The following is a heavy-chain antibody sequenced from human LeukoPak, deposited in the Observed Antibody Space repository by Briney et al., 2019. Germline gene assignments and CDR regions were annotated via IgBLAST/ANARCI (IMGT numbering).Heavy chain of an antibody. Sequence: GASVKVSCKASGGTFSSYAISWVRQAPGQGLELMGRIIPILGIANYAQKFQGRVTITADKSTSTAYMELSSLRSEDTAVYYCARQRWLQFPDYWGQGTLVTVSS. J-gene: IGHJ4*02. D-gene: IGHD5-12*01. V-gene: IGHV1-69*04. CDR2: IIPILGIA. CDR1: GGTFSSYA. CDR3: ARQRWLQFPDY.